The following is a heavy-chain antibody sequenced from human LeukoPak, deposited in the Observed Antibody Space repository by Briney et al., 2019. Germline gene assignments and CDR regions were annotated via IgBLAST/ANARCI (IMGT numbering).Heavy chain of an antibody. CDR2: ISYDGSNK. J-gene: IGHJ4*02. CDR3: AKDAHFDWLLLYYFDY. D-gene: IGHD3-9*01. V-gene: IGHV3-30*18. Sequence: GGSLRLSCAASGFTFSSYGMHWVRQAPGKGLEWVAVISYDGSNKYYADSVKGRFTISRDNSKNTLYLQMNSLRAEDTAVYYCAKDAHFDWLLLYYFDYWGRGTLVTVSS. CDR1: GFTFSSYG.